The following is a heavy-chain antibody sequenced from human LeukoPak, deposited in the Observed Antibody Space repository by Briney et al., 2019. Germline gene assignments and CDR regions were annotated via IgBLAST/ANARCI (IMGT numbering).Heavy chain of an antibody. Sequence: ASVKVSCKASGYTFTGYYMHWVRQAPGQGLEWMGWINPNSGGTNYARKFQGRVTMTRDTSISTAYMELSRLRSDDTAVYYCARGPSSGWSNFSHNWGQGTLVTVSS. V-gene: IGHV1-2*02. J-gene: IGHJ4*02. CDR2: INPNSGGT. CDR3: ARGPSSGWSNFSHN. CDR1: GYTFTGYY. D-gene: IGHD6-19*01.